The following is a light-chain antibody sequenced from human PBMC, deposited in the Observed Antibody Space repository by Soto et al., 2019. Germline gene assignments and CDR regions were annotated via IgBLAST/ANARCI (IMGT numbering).Light chain of an antibody. J-gene: IGKJ2*01. V-gene: IGKV3-20*01. CDR3: QQYAGSHRT. CDR2: DAY. Sequence: EIVLTHSPGTLSLSPGDTATLSCRASQSVRSNFLAWYQHKPGQAPRLLIHDAYSRANGIPERFSGSGSDTHLALTAGRLEPEDFAVYYCQQYAGSHRTVGQGAKVDIK. CDR1: QSVRSNF.